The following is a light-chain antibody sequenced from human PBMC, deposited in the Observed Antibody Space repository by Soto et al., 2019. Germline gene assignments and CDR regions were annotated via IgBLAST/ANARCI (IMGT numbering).Light chain of an antibody. Sequence: EIVVTQSPATLPLSTGERATLSCRASQSVSSYLAWYQQKPGQAPRRLIYDASNRATGIPARFSGSESGTAFTLTISSLEPEDFAVYYCQQRSNWRFTFGPGTKVDI. V-gene: IGKV3-11*01. CDR1: QSVSSY. CDR2: DAS. J-gene: IGKJ3*01. CDR3: QQRSNWRFT.